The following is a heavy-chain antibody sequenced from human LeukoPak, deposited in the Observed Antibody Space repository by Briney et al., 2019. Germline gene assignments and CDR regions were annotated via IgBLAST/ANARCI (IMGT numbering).Heavy chain of an antibody. CDR1: GYTLTELS. V-gene: IGHV1-24*01. CDR2: FDPEDDEI. CDR3: ATETGNFYFYS. J-gene: IGHJ4*02. D-gene: IGHD1-7*01. Sequence: ASVKVSCKVSGYTLTELSMHWVRQAPGKGLEWMGGFDPEDDEIIYAQRFQGRVTMTEDASTDTAYMELRSLRSEDTAVYYCATETGNFYFYSWGQGTLVNVSS.